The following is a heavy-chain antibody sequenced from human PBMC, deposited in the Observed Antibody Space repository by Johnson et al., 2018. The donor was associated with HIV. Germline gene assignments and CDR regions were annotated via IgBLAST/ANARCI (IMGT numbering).Heavy chain of an antibody. CDR2: IRSNANSYAT. CDR3: ARYWGNDAFDI. Sequence: VQLVESGGGVVQPGGSLRLSCAASGFTFSGSAMHWVRQASGKGLEWVGRIRSNANSYATAYAASVKGRFTISRDDSKNTAYLQMNSLRAEDTAAHYCARYWGNDAFDIWGQGTMVTVSS. J-gene: IGHJ3*02. CDR1: GFTFSGSA. D-gene: IGHD7-27*01. V-gene: IGHV3-73*01.